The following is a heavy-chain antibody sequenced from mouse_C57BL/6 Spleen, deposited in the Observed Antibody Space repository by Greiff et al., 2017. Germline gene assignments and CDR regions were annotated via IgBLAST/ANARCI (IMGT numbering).Heavy chain of an antibody. CDR2: INPSTGGT. V-gene: IGHV1-42*01. J-gene: IGHJ3*01. CDR3: ARDGSSYGAY. Sequence: EVQLQQSGPELVKPGASVKISCKASGYSFTGYYMNWVKQSPEKSLEWIGEINPSTGGTTYNQKFKAKATLTVDKSSSTAYMQLKSLTSEDSAVYYCARDGSSYGAYWGQGTLVTVSA. D-gene: IGHD1-1*01. CDR1: GYSFTGYY.